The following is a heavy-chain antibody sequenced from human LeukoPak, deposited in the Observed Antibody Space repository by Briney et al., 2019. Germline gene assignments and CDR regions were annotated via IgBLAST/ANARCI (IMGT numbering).Heavy chain of an antibody. CDR3: ARVGAWDLQRVFDY. CDR2: INQDGAEK. V-gene: IGHV3-7*01. CDR1: GFTLGDYW. J-gene: IGHJ4*02. D-gene: IGHD1-26*01. Sequence: GGSLRLSCAASGFTLGDYWMTWARHVPGTGLEWGANINQDGAEKHYAESVEGRFIISRDNAKHSLYLEMDSLKVEDTAVYYCARVGAWDLQRVFDYWGQGTLVTVSS.